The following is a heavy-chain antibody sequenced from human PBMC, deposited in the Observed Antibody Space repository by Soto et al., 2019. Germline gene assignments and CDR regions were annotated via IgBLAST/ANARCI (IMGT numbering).Heavy chain of an antibody. CDR2: ISGSGGTT. D-gene: IGHD2-2*01. CDR1: GFNFNTHA. J-gene: IGHJ4*02. Sequence: GGSLRLSCAASGFNFNTHAMSWVRQAPGKGLEWVSGISGSGGTTYYADSVKGRFTISRDNSKNTLYLQMNSLRAEDTAVYYCAKFPGRSSTGYFDHWGQGTLVTVSS. CDR3: AKFPGRSSTGYFDH. V-gene: IGHV3-23*01.